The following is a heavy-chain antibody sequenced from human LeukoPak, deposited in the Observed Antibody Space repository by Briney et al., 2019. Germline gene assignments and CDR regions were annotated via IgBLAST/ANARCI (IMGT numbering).Heavy chain of an antibody. D-gene: IGHD2-2*01. CDR2: IRYDGSNK. J-gene: IGHJ4*02. Sequence: PGGSLRLSCAASGFTFSSYGMHWVRQAPGKGLEWVAFIRYDGSNKYYADSVKGRFTISRDNSKNTLYLQMNGLRAEDTAVYYCAKYTVVVPAHGDYWGQGTLVTVSS. V-gene: IGHV3-30*02. CDR3: AKYTVVVPAHGDY. CDR1: GFTFSSYG.